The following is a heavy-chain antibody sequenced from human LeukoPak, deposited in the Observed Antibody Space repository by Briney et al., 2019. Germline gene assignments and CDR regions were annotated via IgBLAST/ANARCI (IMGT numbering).Heavy chain of an antibody. V-gene: IGHV3-74*01. CDR1: GFTFSYYG. CDR3: ARVDGAYGGAFDI. J-gene: IGHJ3*02. D-gene: IGHD2-21*01. Sequence: GGSLRLSCAASGFTFSYYGMHWVRQTPGKGLVWVSRIDYDGINTNYADSVKGRFTISRDNAKKSLYLQVNSLRAEDTAVYYCARVDGAYGGAFDIWGQGTMVTVSS. CDR2: IDYDGINT.